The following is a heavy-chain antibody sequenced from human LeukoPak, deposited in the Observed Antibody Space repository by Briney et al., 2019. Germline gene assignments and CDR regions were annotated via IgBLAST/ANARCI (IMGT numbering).Heavy chain of an antibody. Sequence: NPGGSLRLSCAASGFTFSHTWISWVRQAPGKGLEWVGRVKSKNDGGSTDYAAPVKGRFFISRDDSRGTLSLEMNSLKIEDTAVYFCVGRPWNFDYWGQGTLVTVYS. J-gene: IGHJ4*02. CDR2: VKSKNDGGST. CDR1: GFTFSHTW. CDR3: VGRPWNFDY. D-gene: IGHD1-1*01. V-gene: IGHV3-15*01.